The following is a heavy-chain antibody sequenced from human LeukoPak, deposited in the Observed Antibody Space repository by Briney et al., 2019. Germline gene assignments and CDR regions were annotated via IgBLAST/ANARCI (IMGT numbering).Heavy chain of an antibody. V-gene: IGHV4-4*07. CDR1: GGSISGYY. CDR2: IYSSGDTNH. D-gene: IGHD5-18*01. CDR3: ARDSPDGYTHEHYYYYMDV. Sequence: SETLSLTCTVSGGSISGYYWTWIRQPAGKGLERIGRIYSSGDTNHNYNPSFESRVAISGDTSKDQFSLRLKSVTAADTAVYYCARDSPDGYTHEHYYYYMDVWGKGTTVTVSS. J-gene: IGHJ6*03.